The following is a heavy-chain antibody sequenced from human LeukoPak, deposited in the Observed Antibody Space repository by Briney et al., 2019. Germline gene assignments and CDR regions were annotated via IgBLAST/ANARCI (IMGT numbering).Heavy chain of an antibody. D-gene: IGHD2-8*01. V-gene: IGHV4-38-2*02. CDR3: ASAMVSRVYFDY. CDR1: GYSISSGYY. Sequence: SETLSLTCTVSGYSISSGYYWGWIRQPPGKGLEWIGSIYHSGSTYYNPSLKSRVTISVDTSKNQFSLKLSSVTAADTAVYYCASAMVSRVYFDYWGQGTLVTVSS. CDR2: IYHSGST. J-gene: IGHJ4*02.